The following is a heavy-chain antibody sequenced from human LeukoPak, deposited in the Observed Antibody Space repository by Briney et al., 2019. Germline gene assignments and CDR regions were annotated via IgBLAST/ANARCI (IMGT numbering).Heavy chain of an antibody. CDR1: GFTFDDYA. D-gene: IGHD6-19*01. Sequence: PGGSLRLSCAASGFTFDDYAMHWVRQAPGKGLEWVSGISWNSGSIGYADSVKGRFTISRDNAKNSLYLQMNSLRAEDTALYYCAKDAPASSGLDYWGQGTQVTVSS. CDR2: ISWNSGSI. J-gene: IGHJ4*02. V-gene: IGHV3-9*01. CDR3: AKDAPASSGLDY.